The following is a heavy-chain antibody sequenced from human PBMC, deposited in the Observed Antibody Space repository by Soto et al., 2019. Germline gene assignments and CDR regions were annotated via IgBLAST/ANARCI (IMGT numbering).Heavy chain of an antibody. CDR2: INASNGST. CDR1: GFTFTRYY. Sequence: ASVKVSCKASGFTFTRYYIHWVRQAPGQGLEWMGLINASNGSTAYAQKFQGRVTITRDTSASTAYMELSSLRSEDTAVYYCARGLGGWPDYWGQGTLVTVS. D-gene: IGHD2-15*01. CDR3: ARGLGGWPDY. J-gene: IGHJ4*02. V-gene: IGHV1-46*01.